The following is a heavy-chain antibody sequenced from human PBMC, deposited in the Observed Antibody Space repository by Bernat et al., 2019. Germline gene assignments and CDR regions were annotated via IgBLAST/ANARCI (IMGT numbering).Heavy chain of an antibody. CDR2: IKSKTDGGTT. CDR3: TTPLYYYDMDV. Sequence: EVQLLESGGGLVKPGGSLRLSCAASGFTFSNAWMNWVRQAPGKGLELVGRIKSKTDGGTTDYASPVRGRITISRDDSKNTLYLQMNSLKTEDTAVYYCTTPLYYYDMDVWGQGTTVTVS. CDR1: GFTFSNAW. J-gene: IGHJ6*02. V-gene: IGHV3-15*07.